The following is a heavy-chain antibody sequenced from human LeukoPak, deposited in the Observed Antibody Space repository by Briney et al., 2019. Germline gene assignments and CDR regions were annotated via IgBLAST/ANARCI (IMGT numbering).Heavy chain of an antibody. V-gene: IGHV1-46*01. J-gene: IGHJ4*02. CDR1: GYTLTELS. CDR2: IYSRDGST. CDR3: ARDQEAFDY. Sequence: ASVKVSCKVSGYTLTELSMHWVRQAPGQGLEWMGMIYSRDGSTSHAQKFQGRVTVTRDTSTSTVHMELSGLRSEDTAVYYCARDQEAFDYWGQGTLVTVSS.